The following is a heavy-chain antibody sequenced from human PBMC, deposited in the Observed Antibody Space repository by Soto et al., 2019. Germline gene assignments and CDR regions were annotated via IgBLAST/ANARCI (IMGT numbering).Heavy chain of an antibody. CDR1: AVLLSNNS. CDR2: ISYDGSET. Sequence: GGPLRLSCAGCAVLLSNNSMYWVRRAPGKGLEWVAFISYDGSETFYADSVKGRFTISRDNSKSTLFLHMSSLKNEDTAVYYCAITSVADASVDYWGQGTLVTVS. J-gene: IGHJ4*02. CDR3: AITSVADASVDY. V-gene: IGHV3-30*08. D-gene: IGHD4-4*01.